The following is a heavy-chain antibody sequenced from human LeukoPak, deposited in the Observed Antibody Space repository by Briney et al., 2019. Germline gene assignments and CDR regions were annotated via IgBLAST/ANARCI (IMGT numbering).Heavy chain of an antibody. CDR1: GGSISSYY. CDR2: IYYSGRT. CDR3: ARDYYDSSGHNYFDY. D-gene: IGHD3-22*01. J-gene: IGHJ4*02. Sequence: SETLSLTCTVSGGSISSYYWSWLRQPPGKGLEWIGYIYYSGRTNYNPSLKSRVTISVDTSKNQFSLKLSSVTAADTAVYYCARDYYDSSGHNYFDYWGQGTLVTVSS. V-gene: IGHV4-59*12.